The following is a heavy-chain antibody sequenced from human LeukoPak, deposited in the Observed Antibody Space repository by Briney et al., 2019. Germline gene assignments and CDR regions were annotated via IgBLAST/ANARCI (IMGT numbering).Heavy chain of an antibody. Sequence: NPSETLSLTCTVSGGSVSSYCWSWVRQPPGKGLEWIGEIYHSGSTNYNPSLKSRVTMSLDKSKNQFSLKLTSVTAADTAVYYCAREAAGQWFDPWGQGTLVTVSS. D-gene: IGHD6-25*01. CDR3: AREAAGQWFDP. CDR2: IYHSGST. CDR1: GGSVSSYC. J-gene: IGHJ5*02. V-gene: IGHV4-59*02.